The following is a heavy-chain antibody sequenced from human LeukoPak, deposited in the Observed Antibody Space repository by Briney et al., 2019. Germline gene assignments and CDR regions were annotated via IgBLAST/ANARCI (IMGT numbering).Heavy chain of an antibody. D-gene: IGHD3-3*01. CDR3: ARLFYDFWSGHYYYYMDV. CDR1: GGSISSSTYY. V-gene: IGHV4-39*01. CDR2: ISYSGSS. J-gene: IGHJ6*03. Sequence: SETLSLTCTVSGGSISSSTYYWGWLRQPPGKGLEWIGSISYSGSSYYNPSLKSRVTISVDTSKNQFSLKVSSVTAADTAVYYCARLFYDFWSGHYYYYMDVWGKGTTVTVSS.